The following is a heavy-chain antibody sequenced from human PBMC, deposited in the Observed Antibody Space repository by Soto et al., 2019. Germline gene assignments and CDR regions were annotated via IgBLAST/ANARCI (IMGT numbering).Heavy chain of an antibody. D-gene: IGHD3-9*01. CDR2: INHSGST. V-gene: IGHV4-34*01. J-gene: IGHJ6*02. CDR1: GGSCSGYY. Sequence: SETLSRTCAVYGGSCSGYYCIWGRHPPFKGLEWIGEINHSGSTNYNPSLKSRVTISVDTSKNQFSLKLSSVTAADTAVYYCARVDDILTGYKWGLPDVWGPGTTVTVSS. CDR3: ARVDDILTGYKWGLPDV.